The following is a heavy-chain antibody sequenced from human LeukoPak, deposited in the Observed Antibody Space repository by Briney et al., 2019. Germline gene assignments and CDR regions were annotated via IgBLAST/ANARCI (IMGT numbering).Heavy chain of an antibody. V-gene: IGHV4-38-2*02. CDR3: ARELELRPHHWFDP. D-gene: IGHD1-7*01. CDR2: IYHSGST. Sequence: SETLSLTCAVSGYSISSGYYWGWIRQPPGKGLEWIGSIYHSGSTYYNPSLKSRVTISVDTSKNQFSLKLSSVTAADTAVYYCARELELRPHHWFDPWGQGTLVTVSS. J-gene: IGHJ5*02. CDR1: GYSISSGYY.